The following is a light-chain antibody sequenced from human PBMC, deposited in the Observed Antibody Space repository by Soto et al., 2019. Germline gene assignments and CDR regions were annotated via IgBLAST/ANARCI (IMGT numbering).Light chain of an antibody. Sequence: EIVMTQSPATLSVSPGERATLSCRASQSVSSNLAWYQQKPGQAPRLLIYGASTRATGIPARFSGSGSGTEFTLTISSLQSEDFAVYHCQQYSNWPPVTFGQGTKLEIK. CDR1: QSVSSN. V-gene: IGKV3-15*01. J-gene: IGKJ2*01. CDR2: GAS. CDR3: QQYSNWPPVT.